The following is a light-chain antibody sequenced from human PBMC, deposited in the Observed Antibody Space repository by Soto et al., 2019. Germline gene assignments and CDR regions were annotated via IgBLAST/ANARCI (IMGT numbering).Light chain of an antibody. V-gene: IGKV3-20*01. CDR3: QQYGSTPQT. J-gene: IGKJ1*01. CDR2: GAS. Sequence: EIVLTQSPDTLSLSPGERATLSCRASQSVSSSYLAWYQQKPGQAPRLLIYGASSRATGIPDRFSGSGSGTDFTHTITRLEPEDFAVYYCQQYGSTPQTFGQGTKVEIK. CDR1: QSVSSSY.